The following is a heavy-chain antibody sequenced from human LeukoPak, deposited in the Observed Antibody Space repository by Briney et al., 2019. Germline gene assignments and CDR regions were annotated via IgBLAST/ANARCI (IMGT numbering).Heavy chain of an antibody. J-gene: IGHJ6*03. CDR1: GYTFTTYY. D-gene: IGHD1-14*01. Sequence: ASAKVSCKPSGYTFTTYYLHWVRQAPGQGLEWMGWINPKNGGTNYAQKFRGRFTMTRDTSINTAYMELSGLTSDDTAVYYCARDPSNRYYTDVWGIGTTVPVSS. CDR3: ARDPSNRYYTDV. CDR2: INPKNGGT. V-gene: IGHV1-2*02.